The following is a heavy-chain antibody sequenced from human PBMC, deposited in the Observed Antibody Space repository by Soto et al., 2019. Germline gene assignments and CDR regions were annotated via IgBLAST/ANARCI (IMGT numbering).Heavy chain of an antibody. D-gene: IGHD6-19*01. CDR1: GFTFISYW. CDR3: ASDRSSSSGWVPSHWFDH. Sequence: GGALRLSCAASGFTFISYWMSWVRQAPGKGREGVANIKQDGSEKYYVDAVKGRFTISRDNAKNSLYLQMNSLSAEDTAVYYCASDRSSSSGWVPSHWFDHWGQGRLVIGS. CDR2: IKQDGSEK. V-gene: IGHV3-7*01. J-gene: IGHJ5*02.